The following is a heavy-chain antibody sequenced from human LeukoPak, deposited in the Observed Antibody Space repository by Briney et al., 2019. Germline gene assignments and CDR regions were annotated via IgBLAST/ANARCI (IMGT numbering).Heavy chain of an antibody. V-gene: IGHV5-51*01. D-gene: IGHD6-13*01. CDR2: FYPGDSRI. CDR1: GYRFTSYW. CDR3: ACRDLTSTWSFP. J-gene: IGHJ5*02. Sequence: GESLKISCQGFGYRFTSYWIGRVRQMPGKGMEWMGVFYPGDSRIRYKPSFQSQVTISVDKSISTAYLQWVSLRASDSAMYYCACRDLTSTWSFPWGQGTLVTVSS.